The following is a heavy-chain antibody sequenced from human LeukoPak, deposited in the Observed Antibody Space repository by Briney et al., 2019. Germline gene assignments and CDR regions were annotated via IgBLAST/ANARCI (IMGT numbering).Heavy chain of an antibody. CDR1: GGSISSYY. V-gene: IGHV4-59*08. Sequence: SETLSLTCTVSGGSISSYYWSWIRQPPGKGLEWIGYIYYSGSTNYNPSLKSRVNISVDTSKNQFSVKLSSVTAADTAVYYCARGRPRVFDIWGQGTMVSVSS. J-gene: IGHJ3*02. CDR3: ARGRPRVFDI. CDR2: IYYSGST.